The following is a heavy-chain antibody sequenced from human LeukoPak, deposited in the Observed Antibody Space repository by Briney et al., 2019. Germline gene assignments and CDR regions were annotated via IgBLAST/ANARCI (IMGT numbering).Heavy chain of an antibody. CDR1: GFTFSSYS. D-gene: IGHD2-21*01. CDR3: ARVVVDLVYYYYYMDV. V-gene: IGHV3-48*04. J-gene: IGHJ6*03. CDR2: ISSSGSTI. Sequence: PGGSLRLSCAASGFTFSSYSMSWIRQAPGKGLEWVSYISSSGSTIYYADSVKGRFTISRDNAKNSLYLQMNSLRAEDTAVYYCARVVVDLVYYYYYMDVWGKGTTVTISS.